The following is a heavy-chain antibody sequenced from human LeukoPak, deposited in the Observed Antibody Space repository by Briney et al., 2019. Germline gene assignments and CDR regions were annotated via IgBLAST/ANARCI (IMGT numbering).Heavy chain of an antibody. D-gene: IGHD3-10*01. CDR1: GGSTTSSDYL. Sequence: SQTLSLTCTVSGGSTTSSDYLWTWIRQSPGKGLEWIGEINHSGSTNYNPSLKSRVTISVDTSKNQFSLKLSSVTAADTAVYYCARGGFLDYWGQGTLVTVSS. CDR2: INHSGST. V-gene: IGHV4-34*01. CDR3: ARGGFLDY. J-gene: IGHJ4*02.